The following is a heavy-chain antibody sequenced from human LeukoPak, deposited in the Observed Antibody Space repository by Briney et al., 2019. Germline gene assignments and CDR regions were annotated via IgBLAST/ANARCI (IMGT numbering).Heavy chain of an antibody. J-gene: IGHJ4*02. Sequence: PYDTLSLTCDVSGSSITSNYFWGWIRQPPGKGLEWIATIYHSWGIYFNPSLKSRVSISLDASKNQFSLKLTSLTAADTAIYYCARNVTAGFFDYWGQGILVTVSS. D-gene: IGHD1-1*01. CDR2: IYHSWGI. CDR1: GSSITSNYF. V-gene: IGHV4-38-2*01. CDR3: ARNVTAGFFDY.